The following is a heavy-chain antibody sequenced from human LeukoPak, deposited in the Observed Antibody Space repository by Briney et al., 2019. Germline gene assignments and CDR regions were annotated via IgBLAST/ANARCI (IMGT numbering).Heavy chain of an antibody. D-gene: IGHD1-26*01. V-gene: IGHV1-2*02. Sequence: ASVKVSCKASGYTFTGYYMHWVRQSPGQGLEWMGWINPNSGGTNYAQKSQGRVTMTRDTSISTAYMELSRLRSDDTAVYYCASMREQAFDYWGQGTLVTVSS. CDR2: INPNSGGT. CDR3: ASMREQAFDY. CDR1: GYTFTGYY. J-gene: IGHJ4*02.